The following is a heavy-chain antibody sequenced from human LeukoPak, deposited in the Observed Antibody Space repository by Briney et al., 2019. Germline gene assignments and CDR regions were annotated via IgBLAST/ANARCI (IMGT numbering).Heavy chain of an antibody. CDR3: ARDRIRITIFGVVITDAFDI. CDR2: ISSSGSTI. Sequence: GGSLRLSCAASGFTFSDYYMSWIRQAPGKGLEWVSYISSSGSTIYYADSVKGRFTISRDNAKNSLYLQMNSLRAEDTAVYYCARDRIRITIFGVVITDAFDIWGQGTMVTVS. V-gene: IGHV3-11*01. D-gene: IGHD3-3*01. CDR1: GFTFSDYY. J-gene: IGHJ3*02.